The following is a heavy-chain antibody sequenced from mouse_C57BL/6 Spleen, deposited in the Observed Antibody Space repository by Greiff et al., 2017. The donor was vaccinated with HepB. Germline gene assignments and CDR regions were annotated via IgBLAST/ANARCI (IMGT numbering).Heavy chain of an antibody. D-gene: IGHD2-4*01. CDR3: TSYDYFYAMDY. V-gene: IGHV1-15*01. CDR1: GYTFTDYE. Sequence: VQLQQSGAELVRPGASVTLSCKASGYTFTDYEMHWVKQTPVHGLEWIGAIDPETGGTAYNQKFKGKAILTADKSSSTAYMELRSLTSEDSAVYYCTSYDYFYAMDYWGQGTSVTVSS. CDR2: IDPETGGT. J-gene: IGHJ4*01.